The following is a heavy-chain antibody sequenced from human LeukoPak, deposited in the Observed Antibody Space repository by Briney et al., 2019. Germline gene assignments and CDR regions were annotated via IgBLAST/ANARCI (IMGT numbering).Heavy chain of an antibody. D-gene: IGHD6-19*01. J-gene: IGHJ4*02. V-gene: IGHV4-59*08. Sequence: SETLSLTCTVPSGSISHDYWSWIRQAPGGELQYIGYIYYTGTTSYNPSLKSRVTMSIDTSKSQFSLNLTSVTAADTAVYYCARQVAGRGRFDLWGQGALVTVSS. CDR2: IYYTGTT. CDR1: SGSISHDY. CDR3: ARQVAGRGRFDL.